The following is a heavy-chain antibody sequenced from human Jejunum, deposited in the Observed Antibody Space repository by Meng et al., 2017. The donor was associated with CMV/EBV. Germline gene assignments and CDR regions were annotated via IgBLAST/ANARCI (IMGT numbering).Heavy chain of an antibody. J-gene: IGHJ4*02. Sequence: QVQQVPAGYESKKPAASVKVSSKASGYTFTSYAMNWVRHAPGQGLEWMGWINTNTGNPTYAQDFTGRYVFSLDTSVSTAYLQISSLRADDTAVYYCARDSPLDGYSLLDYWGQGTLVTVSS. CDR3: ARDSPLDGYSLLDY. V-gene: IGHV7-4-1*02. D-gene: IGHD5-24*01. CDR2: INTNTGNP. CDR1: GYTFTSYA.